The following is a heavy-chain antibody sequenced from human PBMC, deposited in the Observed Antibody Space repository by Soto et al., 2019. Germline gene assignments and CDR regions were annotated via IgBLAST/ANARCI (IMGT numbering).Heavy chain of an antibody. CDR1: GDSITSRDFY. J-gene: IGHJ4*02. V-gene: IGHV4-39*01. CDR3: ARQMRGPIPSFGWLSPVTS. Sequence: PSETLSLTCTVSGDSITSRDFYWGWIRRPPGQGLEWVGTISHSGDTFYNPPLKSRLTMSLDASKNQFSMRLTSVTAADAAVYFCARQMRGPIPSFGWLSPVTSWGQGTQVTVSS. D-gene: IGHD3-9*01. CDR2: ISHSGDT.